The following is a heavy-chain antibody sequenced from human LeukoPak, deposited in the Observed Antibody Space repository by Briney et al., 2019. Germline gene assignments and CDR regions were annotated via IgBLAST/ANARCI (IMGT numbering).Heavy chain of an antibody. D-gene: IGHD3-9*01. J-gene: IGHJ3*02. CDR3: ARGHFILRLQAAFDI. V-gene: IGHV3-13*01. CDR1: GFTFSSYD. Sequence: GGSLRLSCAASGFTFSSYDMHWVRQATGKGLEWVSAIGTAGDTYYPGSVKGRFTISRENAKNSLYLQMNSLRAGDTAVYYCARGHFILRLQAAFDIWGQGTMVTVSS. CDR2: IGTAGDT.